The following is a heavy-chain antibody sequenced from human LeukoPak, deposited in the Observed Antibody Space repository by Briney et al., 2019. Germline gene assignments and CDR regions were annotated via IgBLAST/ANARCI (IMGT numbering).Heavy chain of an antibody. J-gene: IGHJ5*02. CDR3: ARADVGINWFDP. D-gene: IGHD1-26*01. CDR2: MFYSGST. Sequence: PSETLSLTCTVSGGSFSSRSHYWGWIRQTPGKGLEWIGSMFYSGSTYYNPSLKSRVIIFVDTSKNQFYLKVSSVTAADTAVYYCARADVGINWFDPWGQGTLVTASS. CDR1: GGSFSSRSHY. V-gene: IGHV4-39*01.